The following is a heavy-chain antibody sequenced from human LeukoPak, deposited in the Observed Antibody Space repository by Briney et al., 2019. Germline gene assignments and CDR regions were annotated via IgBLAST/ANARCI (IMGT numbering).Heavy chain of an antibody. CDR2: INHSGST. V-gene: IGHV4-34*01. CDR3: ARGRRLRLGNNWFDP. D-gene: IGHD3-16*01. J-gene: IGHJ5*02. CDR1: GGSFSGYY. Sequence: KTSETLSLTCAVYGGSFSGYYWSWIRQPPGKGLEWIREINHSGSTNYNPSLKSRVTISVDTSKNQFSLKLSSVTAADTAVYYCARGRRLRLGNNWFDPWGQGTLVTVSS.